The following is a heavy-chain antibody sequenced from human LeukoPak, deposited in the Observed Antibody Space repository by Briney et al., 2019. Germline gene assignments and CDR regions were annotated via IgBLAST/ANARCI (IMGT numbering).Heavy chain of an antibody. V-gene: IGHV5-10-1*01. CDR3: ASVFDYADAFDI. CDR1: GFSLTIYW. D-gene: IGHD3-9*01. J-gene: IGHJ3*02. CDR2: IDPSDSYT. Sequence: GEALRLSCKGSGFSLTIYWISWVRQMPGDGLEWMGRIDPSDSYTNYSESFQGHVTISADKSISTAYLQWSSLKASDTAMYYCASVFDYADAFDIWGQGTMVTVSS.